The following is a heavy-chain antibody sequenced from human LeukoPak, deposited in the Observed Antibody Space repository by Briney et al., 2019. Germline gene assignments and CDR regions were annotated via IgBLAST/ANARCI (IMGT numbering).Heavy chain of an antibody. V-gene: IGHV2-70*04. CDR1: GFSLSTSGMR. CDR3: ARGIAAAGVFDY. Sequence: SGPTLVNPTQTLTLTCTFSGFSLSTSGMRVSWIRQPPGKALEWLARIDWDDDKFYSTSLKTRLTIPKDTSKNQVVLTMTNMDPVDTATYYCARGIAAAGVFDYWGQGTLVTVSS. D-gene: IGHD6-13*01. CDR2: IDWDDDK. J-gene: IGHJ4*02.